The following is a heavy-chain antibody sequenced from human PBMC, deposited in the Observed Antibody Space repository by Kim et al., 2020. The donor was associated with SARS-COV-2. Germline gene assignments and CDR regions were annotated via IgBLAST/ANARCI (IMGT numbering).Heavy chain of an antibody. V-gene: IGHV4-31*03. D-gene: IGHD3-3*01. CDR2: IYYSGST. Sequence: SETLSLTCTVSGGSISSGGYYWSWIRQHPGKGLEWIGYIYYSGSTYYNPSLKSRVTISVDTSKNQFSLKLSSVTAADTAVYYCAIVSGITIFGVVITGPFDYWGQGTLVTVSS. CDR1: GGSISSGGYY. J-gene: IGHJ4*02. CDR3: AIVSGITIFGVVITGPFDY.